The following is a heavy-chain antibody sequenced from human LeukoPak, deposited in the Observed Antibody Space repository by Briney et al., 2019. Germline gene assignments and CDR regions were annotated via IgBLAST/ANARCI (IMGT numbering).Heavy chain of an antibody. J-gene: IGHJ4*02. CDR3: ASHEPVAGTFDY. Sequence: PSETLSLTCTVSDDSISDYYWSWIRQPPGKGLEWIGYIYYSGTANYNPSLKSRVTISVGTSKNQFSLKLSSVTEADTAVYYCASHEPVAGTFDYWGQGTLVTVSS. V-gene: IGHV4-59*01. CDR1: DDSISDYY. CDR2: IYYSGTA. D-gene: IGHD6-19*01.